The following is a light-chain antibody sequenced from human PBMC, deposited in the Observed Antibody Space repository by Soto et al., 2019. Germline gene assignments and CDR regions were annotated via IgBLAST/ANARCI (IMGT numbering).Light chain of an antibody. J-gene: IGLJ1*01. Sequence: VLTQPPSVSGAPGQRVTISCTGSSSSIGAGFDVHWYQQLPGTAPKLLIYGNSNRPSGVPDRFSGSRSGTSASLAITGLQAEDEADYYCQSYESRRTGSKVFGSGTKVTV. V-gene: IGLV1-40*01. CDR1: SSSIGAGFD. CDR2: GNS. CDR3: QSYESRRTGSKV.